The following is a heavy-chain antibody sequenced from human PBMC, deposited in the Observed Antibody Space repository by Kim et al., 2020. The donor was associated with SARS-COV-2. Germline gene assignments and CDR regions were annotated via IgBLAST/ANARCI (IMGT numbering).Heavy chain of an antibody. Sequence: ASVKVSCKASGYTFTGYYMHWVRQAPGQGLEWMGWINPNSGGTNYAQKFQGRVTMTRDTSISTAYMELSRLRSDDTAVYYCARGIAAAGTFPGLWGQGTLVTVSS. CDR2: INPNSGGT. D-gene: IGHD6-13*01. CDR1: GYTFTGYY. V-gene: IGHV1-2*02. J-gene: IGHJ4*02. CDR3: ARGIAAAGTFPGL.